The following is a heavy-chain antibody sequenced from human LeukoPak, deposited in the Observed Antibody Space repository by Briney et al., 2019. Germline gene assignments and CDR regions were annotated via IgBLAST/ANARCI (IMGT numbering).Heavy chain of an antibody. CDR1: GFTFDDYA. Sequence: TGGSLRLSCAASGFTFDDYAMHWVRHAPGEGLEWLSLITWDGGYTYYADSVKGRFTISRDNSKNSLYLQMNSLRAEDTALYYCAKEPYFDLWGRGTLVSVSS. CDR2: ITWDGGYT. J-gene: IGHJ2*01. CDR3: AKEPYFDL. V-gene: IGHV3-43D*03.